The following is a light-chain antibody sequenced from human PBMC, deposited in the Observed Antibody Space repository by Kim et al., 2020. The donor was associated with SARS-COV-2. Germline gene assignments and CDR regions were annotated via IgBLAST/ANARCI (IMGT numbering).Light chain of an antibody. J-gene: IGKJ2*01. CDR3: QQYGSAPNT. CDR2: DAS. V-gene: IGKV3-20*01. Sequence: EIVLTQSPGTLSLSPGERATLSCRASQSVRRNYFAWYQQKPGQAPRLLIYDASSRATDIPDRFSGSGSGTDFTLTISRLEPKDFTVYYCQQYGSAPNTFGQGTKLEI. CDR1: QSVRRNY.